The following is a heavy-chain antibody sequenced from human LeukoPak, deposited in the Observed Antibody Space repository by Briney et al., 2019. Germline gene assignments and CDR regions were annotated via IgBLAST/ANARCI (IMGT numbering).Heavy chain of an antibody. V-gene: IGHV3-73*01. Sequence: PGGSLTLSCAASGFTFSDSAMHWVRQASGKGLEWVGRIRSKSNSYATAYAASVKGSFTISRDDSKHPAYLQMHSLKAEDTAVYYCTSDDFGTDTPFDYWGRGTLVTVSS. CDR1: GFTFSDSA. J-gene: IGHJ4*02. CDR2: IRSKSNSYAT. CDR3: TSDDFGTDTPFDY. D-gene: IGHD3/OR15-3a*01.